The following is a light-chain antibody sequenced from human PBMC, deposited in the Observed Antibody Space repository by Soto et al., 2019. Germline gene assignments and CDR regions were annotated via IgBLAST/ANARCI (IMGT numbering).Light chain of an antibody. Sequence: EIVMTQSPATLSVSPGERATLSCRASQSVSSNLAWYQQKPGQAPRLLIYGASTRATGIPARFSGSGSGTEFTLTISSLQSEDFAMYYCHQYNNWLSFGGGTKVEIK. CDR2: GAS. CDR1: QSVSSN. V-gene: IGKV3-15*01. CDR3: HQYNNWLS. J-gene: IGKJ4*01.